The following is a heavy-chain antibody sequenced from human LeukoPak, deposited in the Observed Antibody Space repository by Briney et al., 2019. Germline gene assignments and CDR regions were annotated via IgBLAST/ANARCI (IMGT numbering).Heavy chain of an antibody. D-gene: IGHD3-3*01. V-gene: IGHV4-39*01. CDR3: ARLTYYDFWSGYQGWFDP. Sequence: SETLSLTCTVSGGSISSSSYYWGWIRQPPGKGLEWIGSIYYSGSTYYNPSLKSRVTISVDTSKNQFSLKLSSVTAADTAVYYCARLTYYDFWSGYQGWFDPWGQGTLVTVSS. J-gene: IGHJ5*02. CDR1: GGSISSSSYY. CDR2: IYYSGST.